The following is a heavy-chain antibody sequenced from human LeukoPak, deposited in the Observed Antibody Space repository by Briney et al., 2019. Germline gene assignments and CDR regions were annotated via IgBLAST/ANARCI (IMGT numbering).Heavy chain of an antibody. Sequence: SVKVSCKASGGTFSSYAISWVRQAPGQGLEWMGGIIPIFGTANYAQKFQGRVTITADESTSTAYMELSSLRSEDTAVYYCARLLDNDSSGDPDTFDMWGQGTMVTVSS. CDR2: IIPIFGTA. CDR1: GGTFSSYA. V-gene: IGHV1-69*13. CDR3: ARLLDNDSSGDPDTFDM. J-gene: IGHJ3*02. D-gene: IGHD3-22*01.